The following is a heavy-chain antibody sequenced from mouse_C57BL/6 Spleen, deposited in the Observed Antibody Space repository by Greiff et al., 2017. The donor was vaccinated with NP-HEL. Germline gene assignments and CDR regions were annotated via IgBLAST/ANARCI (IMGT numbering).Heavy chain of an antibody. CDR3: ARPDITTVVATDWYFDV. J-gene: IGHJ1*03. Sequence: EVKLMESGGGLVKPGGSLKLSCAASGFTFSDYGMHWVRQAPEKGLEWVAYISSGSSTIYYADTVKGRFTISRDNAKNTLFLQMTSLRSEDTAMYYCARPDITTVVATDWYFDVWGTGTTVTVSS. V-gene: IGHV5-17*01. CDR1: GFTFSDYG. D-gene: IGHD1-1*01. CDR2: ISSGSSTI.